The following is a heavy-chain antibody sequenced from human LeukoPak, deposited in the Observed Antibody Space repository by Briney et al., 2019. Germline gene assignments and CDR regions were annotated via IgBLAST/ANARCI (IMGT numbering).Heavy chain of an antibody. V-gene: IGHV3-74*01. CDR1: GFTFSSYA. Sequence: GGSLRLSCAASGFTFSSYAMSWVRQAPGKGLVWVSRLNSDGTSTTYADSVKGRFTISRDNAKNTLYLQMNSLRAEDTAVYYCAGGNYYFSFWGQGTLVTVSS. CDR3: AGGNYYFSF. CDR2: LNSDGTST. D-gene: IGHD1-7*01. J-gene: IGHJ4*02.